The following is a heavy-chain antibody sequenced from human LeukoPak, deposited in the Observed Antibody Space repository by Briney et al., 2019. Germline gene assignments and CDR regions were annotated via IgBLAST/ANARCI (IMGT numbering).Heavy chain of an antibody. Sequence: PSGTLSLTCAVSGGSISSSSWWSWVRPPPGKGLEWIGEVYHSGSPNYNPSFRGRVTILVDKSKNQFSLNLGSLTAADTAVYYCARGGLYSSSWYVGYWGQGTLVTVSS. CDR3: ARGGLYSSSWYVGY. CDR2: VYHSGSP. V-gene: IGHV4-4*02. CDR1: GGSISSSSW. J-gene: IGHJ4*02. D-gene: IGHD6-13*01.